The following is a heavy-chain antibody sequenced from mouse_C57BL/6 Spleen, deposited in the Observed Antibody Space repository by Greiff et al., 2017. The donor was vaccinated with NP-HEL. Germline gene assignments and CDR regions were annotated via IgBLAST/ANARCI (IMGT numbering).Heavy chain of an antibody. CDR1: GFTFSDYG. CDR2: ISSGSSTI. Sequence: EVQGVESGGGLVKPGGSLKLSCAASGFTFSDYGMHWVRQAPEKGLEWVAYISSGSSTIYYEDTVKGRFTISRDNAKNTLFLQMTSLRSEDTAMYYCANLGDYAMDYWGQGTSVTVSS. CDR3: ANLGDYAMDY. J-gene: IGHJ4*01. V-gene: IGHV5-17*01. D-gene: IGHD3-3*01.